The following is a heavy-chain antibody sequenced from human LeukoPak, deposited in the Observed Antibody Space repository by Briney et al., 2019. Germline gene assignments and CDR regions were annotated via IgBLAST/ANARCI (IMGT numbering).Heavy chain of an antibody. CDR2: IYSGGST. CDR3: ARDPTGEAVGYFQH. D-gene: IGHD6-13*01. Sequence: RWGSLRLSCAASGFTVSSNYMSWVRQAPGKGLEWVSVIYSGGSTYYTDSVKGRFTISRDNSKNTLYLQMNSLRAEDTAVYYCARDPTGEAVGYFQHWGQGTLVTVSS. CDR1: GFTVSSNY. V-gene: IGHV3-66*01. J-gene: IGHJ1*01.